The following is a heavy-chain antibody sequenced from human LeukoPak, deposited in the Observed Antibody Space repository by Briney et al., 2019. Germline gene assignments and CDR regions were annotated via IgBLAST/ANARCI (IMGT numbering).Heavy chain of an antibody. CDR3: ARAASSGWYVDCYYYYMDV. D-gene: IGHD6-19*01. J-gene: IGHJ6*03. CDR1: GGSFSGYY. CDR2: INHSGST. V-gene: IGHV4-34*01. Sequence: SETLSLTCAVYGGSFSGYYWSWIRQPPGKGLEWIGEINHSGSTNHNPSLKSRVTISVDTSKNQFSLKLSSVTAADTAVYYCARAASSGWYVDCYYYYMDVWGKGTTVTVSS.